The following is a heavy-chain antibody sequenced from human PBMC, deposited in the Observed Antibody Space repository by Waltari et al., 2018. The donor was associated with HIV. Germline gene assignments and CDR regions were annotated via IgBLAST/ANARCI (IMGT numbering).Heavy chain of an antibody. CDR2: IYYTGST. D-gene: IGHD2-15*01. CDR3: AREVYCSGASCSTHYFFDF. V-gene: IGHV4-30-4*08. Sequence: QVQLQESGPRLVKPSQTLSVTCTVSGASVTSGDHYWTWIRQAPGGGLEWIGYIYYTGSTYYSTSLKSRLSMSLDKSKNQFSLRLTSVTAADTAIYYCAREVYCSGASCSTHYFFDFWGQGILVPVSS. J-gene: IGHJ4*02. CDR1: GASVTSGDHY.